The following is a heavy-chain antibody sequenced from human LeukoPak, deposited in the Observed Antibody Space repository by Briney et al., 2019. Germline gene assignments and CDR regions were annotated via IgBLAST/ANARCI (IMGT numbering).Heavy chain of an antibody. Sequence: ASVKVSCKAAGYTFTGHYLHWVRQAPGQGLEWMGWINPKSGGSNYAPKFEGRVTMTRDTSITTAYMELHRLTSDDTDVYYCARFYCSISDCYGQTNWFDPWGQGTLVTVSS. J-gene: IGHJ5*02. V-gene: IGHV1-2*02. CDR1: GYTFTGHY. CDR3: ARFYCSISDCYGQTNWFDP. CDR2: INPKSGGS. D-gene: IGHD2-2*01.